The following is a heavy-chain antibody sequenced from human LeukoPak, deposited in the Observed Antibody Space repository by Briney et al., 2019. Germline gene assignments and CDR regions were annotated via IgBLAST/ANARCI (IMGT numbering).Heavy chain of an antibody. Sequence: GGSLRLSCAASGFTFSNYGLTWVRQAPGKGLEWVSAIRGSGDSTFYADSVKGRFTVSRDNSKNTLYLQMNSLRAEDTAVYYWAKGRGAKGTRLHDWGQGTLVTVSS. CDR2: IRGSGDST. V-gene: IGHV3-23*01. CDR1: GFTFSNYG. D-gene: IGHD1-26*01. J-gene: IGHJ4*02. CDR3: AKGRGAKGTRLHD.